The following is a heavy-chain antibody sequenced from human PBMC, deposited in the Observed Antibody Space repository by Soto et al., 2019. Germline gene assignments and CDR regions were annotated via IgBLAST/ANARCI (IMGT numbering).Heavy chain of an antibody. V-gene: IGHV3-23*01. CDR3: AKGDSTSRWPYYYGMDV. J-gene: IGHJ6*02. D-gene: IGHD2-2*01. Sequence: EVQLLESGGGLVQPGGSLRLSCAASGFTFSSYAMSWVRQAPGKGLEWVSAISGSGGSTYYADSVKGRFTISGDNTKNTRYLQMNSLRAEDTAVYYCAKGDSTSRWPYYYGMDVWGQGTTVSVSS. CDR2: ISGSGGST. CDR1: GFTFSSYA.